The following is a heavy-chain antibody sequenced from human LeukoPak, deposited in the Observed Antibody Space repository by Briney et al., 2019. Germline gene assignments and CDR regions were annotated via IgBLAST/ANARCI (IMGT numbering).Heavy chain of an antibody. V-gene: IGHV3-20*04. J-gene: IGHJ6*03. CDR2: INWNGGNT. Sequence: GGSLRLSCAASGFTFDDYGMSWVRQAPGKGLEWVSGINWNGGNTGYADSVKGRFTISRDNAKNSLYLQMNSLRAEDTALYYCARAYSGYENYYYYYYMDVWGKGTTVTVSS. CDR1: GFTFDDYG. D-gene: IGHD5-12*01. CDR3: ARAYSGYENYYYYYYMDV.